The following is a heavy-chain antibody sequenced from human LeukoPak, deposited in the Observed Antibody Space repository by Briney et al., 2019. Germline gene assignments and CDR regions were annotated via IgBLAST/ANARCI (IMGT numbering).Heavy chain of an antibody. D-gene: IGHD4-17*01. J-gene: IGHJ6*02. V-gene: IGHV3-23*01. CDR2: MSGRGDTI. Sequence: GGSLRLSCAASGFTFSSYAMRWGRQAPGKGLEWVSVMSGRGDTIYYADSVRGRFTISRDNSKKTLYLQMDSLRAEDTAVYYRANLDYADYDGMGVWGQGTTVTVSS. CDR3: ANLDYADYDGMGV. CDR1: GFTFSSYA.